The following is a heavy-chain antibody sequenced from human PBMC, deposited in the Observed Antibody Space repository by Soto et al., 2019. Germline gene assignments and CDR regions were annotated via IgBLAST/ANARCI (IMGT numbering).Heavy chain of an antibody. CDR2: INPSGGAT. J-gene: IGHJ4*02. D-gene: IGHD2-21*02. CDR3: ARSIVVVSALDY. CDR1: GYTFISYY. V-gene: IGHV1-46*01. Sequence: ASVKVSCKASGYTFISYYMHWVRQAPGQGLEWMGIINPSGGATSYAQKFQGRVTMTRDTSTSTVYMELSSLRSEDTAVYYCARSIVVVSALDYWGQGTLVTVSS.